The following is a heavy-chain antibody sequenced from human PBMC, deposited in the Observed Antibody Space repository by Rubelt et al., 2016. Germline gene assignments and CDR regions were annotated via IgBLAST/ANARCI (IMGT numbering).Heavy chain of an antibody. CDR2: IGADGNNI. J-gene: IGHJ4*02. CDR1: GFPFSGSP. Sequence: GGSLRLSCAASGFPFSGSPMNWIRQAPGKGLEWVSVIGADGNNIHYADSVKGRFTISRDNSNNTMYLQMNSLRTDDTAVYYCATASSVVVVAATLKTSLDYWGQGTLVTVSS. V-gene: IGHV3-23*01. CDR3: ATASSVVVVAATLKTSLDY. D-gene: IGHD2-15*01.